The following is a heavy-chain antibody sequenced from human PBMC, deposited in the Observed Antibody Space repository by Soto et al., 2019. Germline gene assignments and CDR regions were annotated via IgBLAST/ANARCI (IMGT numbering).Heavy chain of an antibody. CDR2: LIGGHYGT. V-gene: IGHV3-23*01. Sequence: GGSLRLSCTASGFTLQNYAMAWVRQAPGKGLEWVSTLIGGHYGTAYSYSVKGRFTVSRDNSKNCLYLQMNSLGVEDTAMYFCAKRKSTGDIDWFDPWGQGSLVTVSS. CDR3: AKRKSTGDIDWFDP. CDR1: GFTLQNYA. J-gene: IGHJ5*02. D-gene: IGHD3-10*01.